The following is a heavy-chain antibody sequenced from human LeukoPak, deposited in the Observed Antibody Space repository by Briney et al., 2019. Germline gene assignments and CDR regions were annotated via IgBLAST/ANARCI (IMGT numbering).Heavy chain of an antibody. V-gene: IGHV3-21*01. Sequence: GGSLRLSCAASGFTFSSYAMSWVRQAPGKGLEWVSSISSSSSYIYYADSVKGRFTISRDNAKNSLYLQMNSLRAEDTAVYYCARDRGTVTTLYDYYYYYGMDVWGQGTTVTVSS. J-gene: IGHJ6*02. CDR2: ISSSSSYI. D-gene: IGHD4-17*01. CDR1: GFTFSSYA. CDR3: ARDRGTVTTLYDYYYYYGMDV.